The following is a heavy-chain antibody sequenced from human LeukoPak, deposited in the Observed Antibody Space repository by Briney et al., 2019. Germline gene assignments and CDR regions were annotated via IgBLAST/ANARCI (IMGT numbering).Heavy chain of an antibody. Sequence: GGSLRLSCAASGFTFSDYYMSWIRQAPGKGLEWVSYISSSGSTIYYADSVKGRFTISRDNAKNSLYLQMNSLRAEDTAVYYCARVPYSSGWSYYFDYWGQGTLVTVSS. CDR3: ARVPYSSGWSYYFDY. V-gene: IGHV3-11*04. D-gene: IGHD6-19*01. CDR2: ISSSGSTI. J-gene: IGHJ4*02. CDR1: GFTFSDYY.